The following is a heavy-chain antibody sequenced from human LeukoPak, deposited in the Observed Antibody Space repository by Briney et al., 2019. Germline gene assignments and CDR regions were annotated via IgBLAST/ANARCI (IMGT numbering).Heavy chain of an antibody. J-gene: IGHJ3*02. CDR3: ARDQGRYYYDSSGYRDAFDI. V-gene: IGHV3-21*01. Sequence: PGGSLRLSCAASGFTFSSYSMNWVRQAPGKGLEWVSSISSSSSYIYYADSVKGRFTISRDNAKNSLYLQMNSLRAEDTAVYYCARDQGRYYYDSSGYRDAFDIWGQGTMVTVSS. D-gene: IGHD3-22*01. CDR2: ISSSSSYI. CDR1: GFTFSSYS.